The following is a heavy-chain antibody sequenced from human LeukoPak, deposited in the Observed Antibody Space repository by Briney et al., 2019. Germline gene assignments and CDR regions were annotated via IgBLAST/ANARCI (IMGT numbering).Heavy chain of an antibody. CDR2: INDDGSFR. CDR3: ARISGPGMNEYYHL. Sequence: GGSLRLSCAASGITFSGAWMHWVRQAPGKGLVWVSRINDDGSFRRYANSVKGRFTISRDNAKNTLFLQMDSLRAEDTAVYYCARISGPGMNEYYHLWGQGTLVTVSS. CDR1: GITFSGAW. J-gene: IGHJ1*01. D-gene: IGHD3-10*01. V-gene: IGHV3-74*01.